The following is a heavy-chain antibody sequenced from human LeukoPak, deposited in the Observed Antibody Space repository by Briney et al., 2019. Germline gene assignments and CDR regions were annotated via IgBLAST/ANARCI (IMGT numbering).Heavy chain of an antibody. CDR2: IKSKTDGGTT. CDR3: TTRGPRFLEWLTDPKSTYYFDY. V-gene: IGHV3-15*01. J-gene: IGHJ4*02. Sequence: KTGGSLRLSCAASGFTFSNAWMSWVRQAPGKGLEWVGRIKSKTDGGTTDYAAPVKGRFTISRDDSKNTLYLQMNSLKTEDTAVYYCTTRGPRFLEWLTDPKSTYYFDYWGQGTLVTVSS. CDR1: GFTFSNAW. D-gene: IGHD3-3*01.